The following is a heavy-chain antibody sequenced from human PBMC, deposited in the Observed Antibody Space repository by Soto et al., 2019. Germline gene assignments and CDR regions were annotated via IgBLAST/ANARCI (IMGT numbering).Heavy chain of an antibody. CDR3: ASSPSISSSNDYTNY. CDR2: ISYDGSNK. V-gene: IGHV3-30*03. Sequence: QVQLVKSGGGVVQPGRSLRLSCAASGFTFSSYGMHWVRQAPGKGLEWVAVISYDGSNKYYADSVKSRITISRDNSKNTLYLQMNSLSAEDTAVYYCASSPSISSSNDYTNYWGQGTLVTVSS. J-gene: IGHJ4*02. D-gene: IGHD4-4*01. CDR1: GFTFSSYG.